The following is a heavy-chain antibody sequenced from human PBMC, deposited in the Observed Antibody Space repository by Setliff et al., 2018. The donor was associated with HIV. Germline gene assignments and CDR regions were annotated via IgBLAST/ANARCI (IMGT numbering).Heavy chain of an antibody. J-gene: IGHJ3*02. Sequence: SETLSLTCTVSGGSISSYYWSWIRQPPGKGLEWIGYIYYSGSTNYNPSLKSRVTISVDTSRNHFSLKLISVTAADTAVYYCAREITYDYVWGGFRQGAFDIWGQGTLVTVSS. CDR2: IYYSGST. V-gene: IGHV4-59*01. CDR1: GGSISSYY. D-gene: IGHD3-16*01. CDR3: AREITYDYVWGGFRQGAFDI.